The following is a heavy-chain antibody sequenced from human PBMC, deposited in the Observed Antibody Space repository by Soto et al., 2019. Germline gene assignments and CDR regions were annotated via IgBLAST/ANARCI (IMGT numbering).Heavy chain of an antibody. CDR2: IFYGGST. CDR3: ARAVRGSYYDY. V-gene: IGHV4-30-4*01. CDR1: GGSISSGDYY. Sequence: QVQLQESGPGLVKPSQTLSLTCTVSGGSISSGDYYWSWIRQPPGKGLEWIGYIFYGGSTYYNPSLKSRVTMSVDTSKNQFSLKPSSVTAADTAVYYCARAVRGSYYDYWGQGTLVTVSS. J-gene: IGHJ4*02. D-gene: IGHD1-26*01.